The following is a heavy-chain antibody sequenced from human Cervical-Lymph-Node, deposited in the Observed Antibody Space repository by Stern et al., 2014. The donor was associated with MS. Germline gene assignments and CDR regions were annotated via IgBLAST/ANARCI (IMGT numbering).Heavy chain of an antibody. D-gene: IGHD2-21*01. V-gene: IGHV5-51*03. Sequence: EVQLVESGAEVRKPGDSLKISCKTSGYRFINNWIAWVRQVPGKGLEWIGIIYPGDFDVRYSPSFQGHVTISVDKSISTAYLQWSSLKASDTAVYYCARWSVACDSWGQGALITVSS. CDR3: ARWSVACDS. J-gene: IGHJ4*02. CDR2: IYPGDFDV. CDR1: GYRFINNW.